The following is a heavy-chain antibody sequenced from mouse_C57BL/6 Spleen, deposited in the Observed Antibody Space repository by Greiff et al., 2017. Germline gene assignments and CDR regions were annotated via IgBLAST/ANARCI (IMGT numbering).Heavy chain of an antibody. Sequence: QVQLQQSGPGLVAPSQSLSITCTVSGFSLTSYGVHWVRQPPGKGLEWLVVIWSDGSTTYNSALKSRLSISKDNSKSQVFLKMNSLQTDDTAMYYCARHRRGYYAMDYWGQGTSVTVSS. CDR1: GFSLTSYG. CDR3: ARHRRGYYAMDY. V-gene: IGHV2-6-1*01. J-gene: IGHJ4*01. CDR2: IWSDGST.